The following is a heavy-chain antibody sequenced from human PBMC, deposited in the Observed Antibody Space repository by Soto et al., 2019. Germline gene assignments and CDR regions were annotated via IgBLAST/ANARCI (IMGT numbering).Heavy chain of an antibody. V-gene: IGHV3-21*01. J-gene: IGHJ4*02. Sequence: EVQLVESGGGLVKPGGSLRLSCAASGFTFSSYSMNWVLQAPGKRLEWVSSISSSSSYIYYADSVKGRFTISRDNAKNSPYLQMTSLRAEDTAVYYCARGPLVEMATTLSYLGQVTLVTVSS. CDR1: GFTFSSYS. CDR2: ISSSSSYI. CDR3: ARGPLVEMATTLSY. D-gene: IGHD1-1*01.